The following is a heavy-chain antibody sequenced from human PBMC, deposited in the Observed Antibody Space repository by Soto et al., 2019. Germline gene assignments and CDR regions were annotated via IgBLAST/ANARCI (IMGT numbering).Heavy chain of an antibody. CDR2: INPNSGGT. D-gene: IGHD2-21*02. CDR1: GYTFTGYY. CDR3: ARDQSPTVVTRYYYYSGTDL. J-gene: IGHJ6*02. V-gene: IGHV1-2*02. Sequence: GASVKVSCKASGYTFTGYYMHWVRQAPGQGVDWMGWINPNSGGTNYAQKFQGRVTMTRDTSISTAYMELSRLRSDDTAVYYCARDQSPTVVTRYYYYSGTDLWAQGTTVTVSS.